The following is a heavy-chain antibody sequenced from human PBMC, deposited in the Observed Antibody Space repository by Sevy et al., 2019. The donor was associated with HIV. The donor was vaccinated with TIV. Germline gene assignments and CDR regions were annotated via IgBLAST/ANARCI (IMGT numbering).Heavy chain of an antibody. J-gene: IGHJ3*02. CDR1: GYTFGSYG. Sequence: ASVKVSCKASGYTFGSYGVSWVRQAPGQGLEWMGWISGYNGNTNYEQKLKGRVTMTIDTSTNTAYMDLRSLGSDDTAMYYCATDRDRVLVAAPGALAIWGQGTVVTVSS. CDR2: ISGYNGNT. V-gene: IGHV1-18*01. CDR3: ATDRDRVLVAAPGALAI. D-gene: IGHD2-15*01.